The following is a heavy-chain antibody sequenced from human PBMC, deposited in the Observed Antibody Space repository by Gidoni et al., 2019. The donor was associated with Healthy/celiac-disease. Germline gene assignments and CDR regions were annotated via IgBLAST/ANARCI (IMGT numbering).Heavy chain of an antibody. V-gene: IGHV4-31*03. D-gene: IGHD4-17*01. CDR2: IYYSGST. CDR3: ARSGGVTTIVYRWFDP. CDR1: GGSISSGGYS. J-gene: IGHJ5*02. Sequence: QVQLQESGPGLVKPSQTLSLTCTVSGGSISSGGYSWRWIRQHPGKGLEWIGYIYYSGSTYYNPSLKSRVTISVDTSKNQFSLKLSAVTAADTAVYYCARSGGVTTIVYRWFDPWGQGTLVTVSS.